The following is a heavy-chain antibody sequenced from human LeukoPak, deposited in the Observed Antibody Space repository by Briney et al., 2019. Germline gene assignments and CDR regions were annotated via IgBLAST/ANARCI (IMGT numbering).Heavy chain of an antibody. Sequence: SETLSLTCTVSGGSISSRNYYWGWIRQPPGKGLEWIASIYYSGSTFYNPSLRRRVTISVDTSNNQFSLKLSSVTAADTAVYYCARGSDCINGVCYFLGLSGFDYWGQGTLVTVSS. D-gene: IGHD2-8*01. V-gene: IGHV4-39*07. CDR1: GGSISSRNYY. J-gene: IGHJ4*02. CDR3: ARGSDCINGVCYFLGLSGFDY. CDR2: IYYSGST.